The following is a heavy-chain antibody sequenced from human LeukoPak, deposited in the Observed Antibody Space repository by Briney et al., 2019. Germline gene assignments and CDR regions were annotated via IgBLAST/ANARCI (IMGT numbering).Heavy chain of an antibody. CDR1: GFTFSNYG. CDR3: ARTLGVRGVTDY. J-gene: IGHJ4*02. Sequence: GGSLRLSCATSGFTFSNYGMHWIRQAPGKGLEWVSYISSSGSTIYYADSVKGRFTISRDNAKNSLYLQMNSLRAEDTAVYYCARTLGVRGVTDYWGQGTLVTVSS. CDR2: ISSSGSTI. D-gene: IGHD3-10*01. V-gene: IGHV3-11*01.